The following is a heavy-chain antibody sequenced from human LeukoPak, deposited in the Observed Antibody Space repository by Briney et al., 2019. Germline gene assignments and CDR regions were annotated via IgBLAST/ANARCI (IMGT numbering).Heavy chain of an antibody. D-gene: IGHD3-10*01. Sequence: PSETLSLTCTVSGDSISTYYWSWIRQPPGKGLEWIGYIYYRVTSDYNPSLKSRVTMSVDMSTRQISLKLSSVTAANTAVYYCARAVGGDGSGSLWGPGTLVTVSS. CDR2: IYYRVTS. V-gene: IGHV4-59*01. CDR3: ARAVGGDGSGSL. J-gene: IGHJ4*02. CDR1: GDSISTYY.